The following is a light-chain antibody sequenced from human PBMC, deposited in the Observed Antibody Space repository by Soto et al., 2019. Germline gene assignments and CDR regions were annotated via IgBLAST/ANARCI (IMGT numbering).Light chain of an antibody. CDR3: NSYTTSVIPNYV. CDR1: SSDVGGYNF. V-gene: IGLV2-14*01. J-gene: IGLJ1*01. Sequence: SVLPQPASVSVSPGQSITISCTGTSSDVGGYNFVSWYQQYPGKAPKLMIYDVNIRPSGVSTRFSGSKSGNTASLTISGLQAEDEADYYCNSYTTSVIPNYVFGNGTKVTVL. CDR2: DVN.